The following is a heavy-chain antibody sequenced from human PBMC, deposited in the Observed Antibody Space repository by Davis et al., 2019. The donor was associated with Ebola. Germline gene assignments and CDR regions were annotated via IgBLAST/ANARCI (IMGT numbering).Heavy chain of an antibody. CDR2: ISGSGDST. D-gene: IGHD6-19*01. CDR1: GFTFSSYA. Sequence: PGGSLRLSCAASGFTFSSYAMSWVRQAPGKGLEWVSAISGSGDSTYYADSVKGRFTISRDNSQNTLYLQMNSLRAEDTAVYYCAKSGGSSGWYYFDYWGQGTLVTVSS. J-gene: IGHJ4*02. CDR3: AKSGGSSGWYYFDY. V-gene: IGHV3-23*01.